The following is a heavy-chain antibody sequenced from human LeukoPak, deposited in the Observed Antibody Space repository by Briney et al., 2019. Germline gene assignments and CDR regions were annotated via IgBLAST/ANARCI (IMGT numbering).Heavy chain of an antibody. CDR3: ARAQSGFWSGYCFDY. D-gene: IGHD3-3*01. V-gene: IGHV3-7*01. J-gene: IGHJ4*02. CDR2: IKQDGSEK. CDR1: VFTFSTSW. Sequence: GGSLRLSCAASVFTFSTSWMTWVRQAPWKGLEWVANIKQDGSEKYYVDSVKGRFAVSRDNAKNSLYLQMNSLRAEDTAVYYCARAQSGFWSGYCFDYWGQGTLVTVSS.